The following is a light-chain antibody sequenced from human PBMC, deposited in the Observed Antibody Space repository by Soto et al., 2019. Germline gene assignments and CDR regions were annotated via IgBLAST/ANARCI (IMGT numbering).Light chain of an antibody. CDR3: QQYKTHSKT. CDR2: KAS. J-gene: IGKJ1*01. V-gene: IGKV1-5*03. Sequence: DIQMTQSPSSLSASVGDRVTITCRASQTISSWLAWYQQKPGKAPKLLIYKASTLKSGVPSRFSGSGSGTEFTLTISSLQPDDFATYYCQQYKTHSKTFGQGTKVDIK. CDR1: QTISSW.